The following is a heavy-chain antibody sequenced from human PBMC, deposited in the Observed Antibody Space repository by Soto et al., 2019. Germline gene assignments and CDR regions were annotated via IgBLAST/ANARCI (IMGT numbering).Heavy chain of an antibody. J-gene: IGHJ6*02. Sequence: SETLSLTCTVSGGSISSYYWSWIRQPPGKGLEWVGYIYYSGSTNYNPSLKSRVTISVDTSKNQFSLKLSSVTAADTAVYYCARAPPLLAGGNYYYYGMDVWGQGTTVTVSS. CDR2: IYYSGST. D-gene: IGHD2-15*01. CDR3: ARAPPLLAGGNYYYYGMDV. V-gene: IGHV4-59*01. CDR1: GGSISSYY.